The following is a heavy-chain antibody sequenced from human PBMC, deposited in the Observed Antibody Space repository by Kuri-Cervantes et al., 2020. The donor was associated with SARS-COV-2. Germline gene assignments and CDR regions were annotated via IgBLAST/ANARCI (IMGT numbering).Heavy chain of an antibody. CDR3: ARARGLIAVYWNFDY. J-gene: IGHJ4*02. D-gene: IGHD6-19*01. CDR1: GFTFTSSA. Sequence: SVKVSCKASGFTFTSSAVQWVRQARGQRLEWIGWIVVGSGNTNYAQKFQGRVTMTTDTSTSTAYMELRSLRSDDTAVYYCARARGLIAVYWNFDYWGQGTLVTVSS. CDR2: IVVGSGNT. V-gene: IGHV1-58*01.